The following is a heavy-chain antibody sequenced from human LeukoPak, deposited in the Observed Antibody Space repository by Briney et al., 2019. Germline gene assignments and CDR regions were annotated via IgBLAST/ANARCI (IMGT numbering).Heavy chain of an antibody. CDR2: IYHSGST. CDR1: GGSISSSNW. CDR3: ARATNYYDPYDAFDI. J-gene: IGHJ3*02. D-gene: IGHD3-22*01. Sequence: SETLSLTCAVSGGSISSSNWWSWVRQPPGKGLEWIGEIYHSGSTNYNPSLKSRVTISVDKSKNQFSLKLSSVTAADTAVYYCARATNYYDPYDAFDIWGQGTMVTVSS. V-gene: IGHV4-4*02.